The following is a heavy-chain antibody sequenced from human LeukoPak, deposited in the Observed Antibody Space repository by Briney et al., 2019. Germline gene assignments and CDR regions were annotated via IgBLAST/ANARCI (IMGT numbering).Heavy chain of an antibody. J-gene: IGHJ4*02. D-gene: IGHD2-15*01. Sequence: SVKVSCKASGFTLTSSAVQWVRQARGQRLEWIGWIVVGSGNTNYAQKFQGRVTITADESTSTAYMELSSLRSEDTAVYYCARDRTCSGGSCAIWGSLDYWGQGTLVTVSS. V-gene: IGHV1-58*01. CDR2: IVVGSGNT. CDR3: ARDRTCSGGSCAIWGSLDY. CDR1: GFTLTSSA.